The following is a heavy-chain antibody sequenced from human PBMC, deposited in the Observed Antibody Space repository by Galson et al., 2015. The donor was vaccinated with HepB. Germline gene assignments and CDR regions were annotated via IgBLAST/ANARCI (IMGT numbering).Heavy chain of an antibody. D-gene: IGHD6-19*01. CDR1: GFTFSSYG. CDR3: AKVVKQWLENDAFEI. Sequence: SLRLSCAASGFTFSSYGMHWVRQAPGKGLEWVAVISYDGSNKYYADSVKGRFTVSRDNSKNTLYLQMNSLRAEDTAVYYCAKVVKQWLENDAFEIWGQGTMVTVSS. CDR2: ISYDGSNK. V-gene: IGHV3-30*18. J-gene: IGHJ3*02.